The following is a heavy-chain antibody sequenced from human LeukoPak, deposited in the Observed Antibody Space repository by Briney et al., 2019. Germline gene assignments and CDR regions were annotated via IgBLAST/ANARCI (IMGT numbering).Heavy chain of an antibody. D-gene: IGHD3-3*01. CDR1: GGSISSSSYY. CDR2: IYYSGST. J-gene: IGHJ4*02. Sequence: SETLSLTCTVSGGSISSSSYYWGWIRQPPGKGLEWIGSIYYSGSTYYNPSLKSRVTISVDTSKNQFSLKLSSVTAADTAVYYCARQVMNDFWSGYFADWGQGTLVTVSS. CDR3: ARQVMNDFWSGYFAD. V-gene: IGHV4-39*01.